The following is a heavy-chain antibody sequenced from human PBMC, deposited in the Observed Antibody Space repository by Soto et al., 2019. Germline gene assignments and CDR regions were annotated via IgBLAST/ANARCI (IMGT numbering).Heavy chain of an antibody. CDR3: GRVPLDGNYANGVDV. V-gene: IGHV3-7*03. CDR1: GFNFNTHW. CDR2: IDTDGSRK. Sequence: GSLRLSCAASGFNFNTHWMYWVRQAPGKGLEWVANIDTDGSRKNYVDSVKGRFIISRDNAKNSLLLQMNSLRADDTAVYYCGRVPLDGNYANGVDVWGQGTTVTVSS. J-gene: IGHJ6*02. D-gene: IGHD4-17*01.